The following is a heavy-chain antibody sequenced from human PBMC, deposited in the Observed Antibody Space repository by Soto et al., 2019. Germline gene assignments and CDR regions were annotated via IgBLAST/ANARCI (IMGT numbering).Heavy chain of an antibody. D-gene: IGHD6-13*01. CDR3: ARGGYTSSYYWVD. CDR2: IKKDGSEA. J-gene: IGHJ4*02. CDR1: GFAFRDWW. Sequence: VQLVESGGGLVQPGGSLRLSCGTSGFAFRDWWLTWVRQFPGKGLEWVANIKKDGSEAYYGDSVKGRFTISRDDAKTSLYLEMNSLRADDTALYYCARGGYTSSYYWVDWGQGTMVTVSS. V-gene: IGHV3-7*01.